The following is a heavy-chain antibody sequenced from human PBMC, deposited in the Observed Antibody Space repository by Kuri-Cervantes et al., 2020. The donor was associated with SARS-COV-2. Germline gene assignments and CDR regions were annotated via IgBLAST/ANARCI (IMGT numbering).Heavy chain of an antibody. CDR2: IYSGGST. CDR3: ARVGRDGDYYFDY. V-gene: IGHV3-53*01. CDR1: GFTVSSNY. J-gene: IGHJ4*02. D-gene: IGHD4-17*01. Sequence: GESLKISCAASGFTVSSNYMSWVRQAPGKGLEWVSVIYSGGSTYYADSVKGRFTISRDNSKNTLYPQMNSLRAEDTAVYYCARVGRDGDYYFDYWGQGTLVTVSS.